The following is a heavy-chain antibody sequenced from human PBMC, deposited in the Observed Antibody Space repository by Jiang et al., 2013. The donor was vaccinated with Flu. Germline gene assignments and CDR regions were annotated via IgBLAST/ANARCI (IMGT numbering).Heavy chain of an antibody. Sequence: EVKKPGPSVKVSCKASGYTFTSYGISWVRQAPGQGLEWMGWISAYNGNTNYAQKLQGRVTMTTDTSTSTAYMELRSLRSDDTAVYYCARQGEVGATDYYYYYGMDVWGQGTTVTVSS. CDR3: ARQGEVGATDYYYYYGMDV. CDR2: ISAYNGNT. V-gene: IGHV1-18*01. J-gene: IGHJ6*02. CDR1: GYTFTSYG. D-gene: IGHD1-26*01.